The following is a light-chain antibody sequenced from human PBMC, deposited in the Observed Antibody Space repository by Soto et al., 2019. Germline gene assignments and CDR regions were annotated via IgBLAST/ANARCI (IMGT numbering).Light chain of an antibody. CDR2: DIS. CDR3: FSDGDDDNYV. Sequence: QSALTQPPSASGSAGQSVTISCTGSSSDIGGSNHVSWYQQRPGKAPKLIIFDISKRPTGVPDRFSASKFGTTASLTVSGLQTEDEADYYCFSDGDDDNYVFGTGTKLTVL. CDR1: SSDIGGSNH. V-gene: IGLV2-8*01. J-gene: IGLJ1*01.